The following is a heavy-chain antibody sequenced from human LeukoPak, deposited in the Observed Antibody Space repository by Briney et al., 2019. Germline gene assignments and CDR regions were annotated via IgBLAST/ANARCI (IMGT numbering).Heavy chain of an antibody. Sequence: SETLSLTCNVSGGSITSTSYYWGWIRQPPGKGLEWLGNIYYTGTTYYNPSLKSRLTISVDTSKNQFSLKLTSVTAADTAVYYCARHQISAGGPLWDYWGQGTLVTVSS. CDR3: ARHQISAGGPLWDY. CDR1: GGSITSTSYY. D-gene: IGHD2-15*01. J-gene: IGHJ4*02. V-gene: IGHV4-39*01. CDR2: IYYTGTT.